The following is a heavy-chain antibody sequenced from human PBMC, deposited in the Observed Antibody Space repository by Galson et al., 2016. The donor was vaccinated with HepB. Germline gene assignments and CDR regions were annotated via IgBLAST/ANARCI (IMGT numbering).Heavy chain of an antibody. J-gene: IGHJ4*02. CDR3: ARGSWWLYY. CDR2: ISSSGTTT. Sequence: SLRLSCAASGFTFSSYDMNWVRQAPGKGLEWVSYISSSGTTTIYADSVKGRFTISRDNAKNSLYLQMSSLRDEDTAVYYCARGSWWLYYWGQGALVTVSS. V-gene: IGHV3-48*02. D-gene: IGHD2-15*01. CDR1: GFTFSSYD.